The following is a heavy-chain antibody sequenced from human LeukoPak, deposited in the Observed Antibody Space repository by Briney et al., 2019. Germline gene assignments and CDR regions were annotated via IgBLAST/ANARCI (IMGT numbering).Heavy chain of an antibody. J-gene: IGHJ6*02. Sequence: PSETLSRNCTVSGGSISSYYWSWIRQPPGKGLEWLGYIYYSGSTNYNPSLKSRVTISVDTSKNQFSLKLSSVTAADTAVYYCARVLAYGSGSYYNPLYYYGMDVWGQGTTVTVSS. CDR2: IYYSGST. CDR3: ARVLAYGSGSYYNPLYYYGMDV. V-gene: IGHV4-59*01. D-gene: IGHD3-10*01. CDR1: GGSISSYY.